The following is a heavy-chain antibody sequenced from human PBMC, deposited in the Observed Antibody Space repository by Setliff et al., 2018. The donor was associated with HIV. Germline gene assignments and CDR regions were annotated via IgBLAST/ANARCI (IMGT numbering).Heavy chain of an antibody. D-gene: IGHD2-8*01. V-gene: IGHV1-18*01. CDR2: INPSDVST. Sequence: ASVKVSCKASGYTFTSYGISWVRQAPGQGLEWMGMINPSDVSTTYAQKFQGRVTIDRDTSANTAYMELSSLTPDDTAVYYCASGSGYGKNGVCYIGVESTPDKYYFDSWGQGALVTVSS. CDR3: ASGSGYGKNGVCYIGVESTPDKYYFDS. J-gene: IGHJ4*02. CDR1: GYTFTSYG.